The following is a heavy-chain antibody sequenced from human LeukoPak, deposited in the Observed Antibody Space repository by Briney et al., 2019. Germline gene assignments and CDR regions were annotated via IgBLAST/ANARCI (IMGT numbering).Heavy chain of an antibody. D-gene: IGHD2-2*01. CDR1: GHTFTSYG. J-gene: IGHJ4*02. Sequence: ASVKVSCKASGHTFTSYGISWVRQAPGQGLEWMGWISAYNGNTNYAQKLQGRVTMTTDTSTSTAYMELRSLRSDDTAVYYCARGPRGRYCSSTSCRNYDYWGQGTLVTVSS. CDR2: ISAYNGNT. V-gene: IGHV1-18*01. CDR3: ARGPRGRYCSSTSCRNYDY.